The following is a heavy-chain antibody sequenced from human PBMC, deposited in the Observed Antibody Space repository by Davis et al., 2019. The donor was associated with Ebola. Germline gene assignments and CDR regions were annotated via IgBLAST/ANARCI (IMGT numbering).Heavy chain of an antibody. V-gene: IGHV1-3*01. J-gene: IGHJ3*02. Sequence: ASVKVSCKASGYTFTSYAMHWVRQAPGQRLEWMGWINAGNGNTKYSQKFQGRVTITADESTSTAYMELSSLRSEDTAVYYCARGELRRAFDIWGQGTMVTVSS. CDR2: INAGNGNT. CDR1: GYTFTSYA. CDR3: ARGELRRAFDI. D-gene: IGHD1-7*01.